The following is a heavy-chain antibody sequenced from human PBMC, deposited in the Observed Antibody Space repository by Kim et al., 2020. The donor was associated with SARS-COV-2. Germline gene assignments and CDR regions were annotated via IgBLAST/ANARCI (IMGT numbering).Heavy chain of an antibody. CDR3: AKDQRWRAYPTPRFVGDPAPPT. CDR2: ISGSGGST. CDR1: GFTFSSYA. J-gene: IGHJ5*02. Sequence: GGSLRLSCAASGFTFSSYAMSWVRQAPGKGLEWVSAISGSGGSTYYADSVKGRFTISRDNSKNTLYLQMNSLRAEDTAVYYCAKDQRWRAYPTPRFVGDPAPPTWGQGTLVTVSS. D-gene: IGHD3-10*01. V-gene: IGHV3-23*01.